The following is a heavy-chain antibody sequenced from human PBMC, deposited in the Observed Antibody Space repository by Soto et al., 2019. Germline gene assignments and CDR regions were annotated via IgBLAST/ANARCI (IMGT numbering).Heavy chain of an antibody. J-gene: IGHJ3*02. V-gene: IGHV3-11*05. CDR1: GFTFSDYY. D-gene: IGHD3-9*01. Sequence: QVQLVESGGGLVKPGGSLRLSCAASGFTFSDYYMSWIRQPPGKGLEWVSYISSSSSYTNYADSVKGRFTISRDNAKNSLYLQMNSLRAEDTAVYYCARDADILTGSDAFDIWGQGTMVTVSS. CDR3: ARDADILTGSDAFDI. CDR2: ISSSSSYT.